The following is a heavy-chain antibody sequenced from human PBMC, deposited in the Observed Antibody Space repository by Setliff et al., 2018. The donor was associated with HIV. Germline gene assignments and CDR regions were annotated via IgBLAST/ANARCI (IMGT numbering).Heavy chain of an antibody. Sequence: GESLKISCKGSGYKFTGYWIGWARQMPGKSLEWMGIIYSGDSDTRYSPSFQGQVTISTDKSISTAFLQWSSLKASDTAMYYCARHSHYDRSGYYYHKMPDDAFDIWGLGTMVTVSS. J-gene: IGHJ3*02. CDR2: IYSGDSDT. D-gene: IGHD3-22*01. V-gene: IGHV5-51*01. CDR1: GYKFTGYW. CDR3: ARHSHYDRSGYYYHKMPDDAFDI.